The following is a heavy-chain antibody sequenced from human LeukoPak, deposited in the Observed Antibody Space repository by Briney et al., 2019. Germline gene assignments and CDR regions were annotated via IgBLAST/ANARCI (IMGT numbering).Heavy chain of an antibody. CDR1: GDSVSSISVA. V-gene: IGHV6-1*01. J-gene: IGHJ6*02. CDR2: TYYRSKWYY. CDR3: TLARSEYHYGMDV. Sequence: SQTLSLTCAISGDSVSSISVAWNWIRQSPSRGLEWLGRTYYRSKWYYEYAVSVKGRININPDPSKNQFSLQLNSVTPEDTAVYYCTLARSEYHYGMDVWGQGTTVTVSS.